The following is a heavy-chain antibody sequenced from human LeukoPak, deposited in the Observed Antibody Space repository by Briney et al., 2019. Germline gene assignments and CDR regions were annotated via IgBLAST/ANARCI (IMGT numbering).Heavy chain of an antibody. CDR1: GFTFSSYA. J-gene: IGHJ4*02. Sequence: GGSLRLSCAASGFTFSSYAMHWVRQAPGKGLEWVAVISYDGSNKYHADSVKGRFTISRDNSKNTLYLQMNSLRAEDTAVYYCARDLKAGSGSYYSGGDYWGQGTLVTVSS. CDR2: ISYDGSNK. CDR3: ARDLKAGSGSYYSGGDY. V-gene: IGHV3-30-3*01. D-gene: IGHD3-10*01.